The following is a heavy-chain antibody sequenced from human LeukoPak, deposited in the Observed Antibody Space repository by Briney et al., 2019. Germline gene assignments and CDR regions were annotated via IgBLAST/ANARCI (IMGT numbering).Heavy chain of an antibody. V-gene: IGHV4-39*01. Sequence: SETLSLTCTVSGGSISSSSYYWGWIRQPPGKGLEWIGSIYYSGSTYYNPSLKSRVTISVDTSKNQFSLKLSSVTAADTAVYYCARRPRTDFWSGVVHTEFDPWGQGTLVTVSS. CDR2: IYYSGST. CDR1: GGSISSSSYY. D-gene: IGHD3-3*01. CDR3: ARRPRTDFWSGVVHTEFDP. J-gene: IGHJ5*02.